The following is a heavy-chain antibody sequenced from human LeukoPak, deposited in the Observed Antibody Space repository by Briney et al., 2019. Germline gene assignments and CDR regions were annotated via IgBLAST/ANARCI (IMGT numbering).Heavy chain of an antibody. V-gene: IGHV1-46*01. J-gene: IGHJ4*02. D-gene: IGHD3-22*01. CDR2: INPSGGST. Sequence: ASVKVSCKASGYTFTSYYTHWVRQAPGQELEWMGIINPSGGSTSYAQKFQGRVTMTRDTSTSTVYMELSSLRSEDTAVYYCARDSSSGYGFDYWGQGTLVTVSS. CDR1: GYTFTSYY. CDR3: ARDSSSGYGFDY.